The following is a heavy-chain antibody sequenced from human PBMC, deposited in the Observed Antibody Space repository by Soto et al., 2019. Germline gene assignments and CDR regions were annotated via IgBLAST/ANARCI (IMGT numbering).Heavy chain of an antibody. J-gene: IGHJ4*02. CDR1: GYTFTSYY. CDR3: SRRGPTYSGSGIHSGFIDY. Sequence: ASVKVSCKASGYTFTSYYMHWVRQAPGQGLEWMGIINPSGGSTSYAQKFQGRVTMTRDTSTSTVYMELSSLRSEDTAVYYCSRRGPTYSGSGIHSGFIDYWGQGTLVTVSS. CDR2: INPSGGST. D-gene: IGHD3-10*01. V-gene: IGHV1-46*01.